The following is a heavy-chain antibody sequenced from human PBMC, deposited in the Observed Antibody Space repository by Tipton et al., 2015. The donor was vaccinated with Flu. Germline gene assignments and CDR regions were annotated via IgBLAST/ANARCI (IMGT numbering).Heavy chain of an antibody. CDR1: GGTLNNFA. CDR2: IVPFLGIT. V-gene: IGHV1-69*09. CDR3: ARASSEYDRPFDY. Sequence: QVQLVQSGAEVKKPGSSVKVSCKSSGGTLNNFALNWVRQAPGQGLEWMGRIVPFLGITNYAQKFGDRLTITTDKSTRTAYMDLSSLRSEDTAVYYCARASSEYDRPFDYWGQGTLVNVSS. J-gene: IGHJ4*02. D-gene: IGHD3-22*01.